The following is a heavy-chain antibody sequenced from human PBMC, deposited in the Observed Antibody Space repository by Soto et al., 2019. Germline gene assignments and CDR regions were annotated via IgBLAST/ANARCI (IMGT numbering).Heavy chain of an antibody. J-gene: IGHJ4*02. Sequence: QVQLVESGGGVVQPGRSLRLSCAASGFTFSSYGMHWVRQAPGKGLEWVAVIWYDGSNKYYADSVKGRFTISRDNSKNTLYLQMNSLRAEDTAVYYWARADRAFDYWGQGTLVTVSS. CDR2: IWYDGSNK. CDR1: GFTFSSYG. V-gene: IGHV3-33*01. CDR3: ARADRAFDY.